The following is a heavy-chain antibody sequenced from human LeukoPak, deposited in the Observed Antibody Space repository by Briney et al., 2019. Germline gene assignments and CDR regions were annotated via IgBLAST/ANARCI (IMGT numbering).Heavy chain of an antibody. Sequence: GAPVKVSCKASGYTFTNYAMHWVRQAPGQRLEWMGWINTGGDTAYSQRFQGRVTIISDTSASTAYMDLSNLRSEDTAVYYCAREGFGSGTNLEVGYFDYWGQGSLVTVSS. CDR2: INTGGDT. CDR1: GYTFTNYA. D-gene: IGHD3-10*01. CDR3: AREGFGSGTNLEVGYFDY. J-gene: IGHJ4*02. V-gene: IGHV1-3*04.